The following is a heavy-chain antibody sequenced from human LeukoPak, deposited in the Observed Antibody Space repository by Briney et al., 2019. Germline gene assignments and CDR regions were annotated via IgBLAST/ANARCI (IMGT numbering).Heavy chain of an antibody. CDR1: GFTFSSYG. D-gene: IGHD3-22*01. Sequence: PGGSLRPSCAASGFTFSSYGMHWVRQAPGKGLEWVAVISYDGSNKYYADSVKGRFTISRDNSKNTLYLQMNSLRAEDTAVYYCAKDPPNYYDSSGYYSDAFDIWGQGTMVTVSS. J-gene: IGHJ3*02. CDR2: ISYDGSNK. V-gene: IGHV3-30*18. CDR3: AKDPPNYYDSSGYYSDAFDI.